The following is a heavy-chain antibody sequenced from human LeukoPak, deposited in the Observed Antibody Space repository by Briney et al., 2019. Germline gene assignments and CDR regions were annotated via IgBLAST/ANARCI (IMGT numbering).Heavy chain of an antibody. CDR1: GFSFNTYV. CDR3: AAEPAPAAFDY. V-gene: IGHV3-33*01. J-gene: IGHJ4*02. CDR2: IWSDGSVM. D-gene: IGHD6-13*01. Sequence: GGSLRLSCAASGFSFNTYVMHWFRQAPGKGLEWVALIWSDGSVMLYADSVKGRFTISRDNSKSTLFLQMDSLRAEDTGVYYCAAEPAPAAFDYWGQGTLVTVSS.